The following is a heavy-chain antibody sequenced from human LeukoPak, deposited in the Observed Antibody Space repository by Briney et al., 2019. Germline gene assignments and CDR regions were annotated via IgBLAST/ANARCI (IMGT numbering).Heavy chain of an antibody. D-gene: IGHD3-3*01. Sequence: PSETLPLTCAVYGGSFSGYYWIWIRQPPGKGLEWIGETNHSGSTYYNPSLKSRVTISLDTSENQFSMKLSSVTAADTAVYYCARGPRLRFLEWSHKPSCYYFYMDVWGKGTTVTVSS. J-gene: IGHJ6*03. V-gene: IGHV4-34*01. CDR2: TNHSGST. CDR3: ARGPRLRFLEWSHKPSCYYFYMDV. CDR1: GGSFSGYY.